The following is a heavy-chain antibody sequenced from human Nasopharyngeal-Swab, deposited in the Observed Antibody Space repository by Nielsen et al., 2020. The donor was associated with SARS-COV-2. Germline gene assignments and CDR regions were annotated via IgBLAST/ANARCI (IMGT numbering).Heavy chain of an antibody. CDR3: ARLYGGYVDY. Sequence: GESLKISCQGSGYSFSTYWIGWVRQMPGKGPEWMGIIYPGDSTTKYRPFFQGQVTISADKSISTAYLQWSSLKASDTAMYFCARLYGGYVDYWGQGTLVTVSA. V-gene: IGHV5-51*01. D-gene: IGHD4/OR15-4a*01. CDR2: IYPGDSTT. J-gene: IGHJ4*02. CDR1: GYSFSTYW.